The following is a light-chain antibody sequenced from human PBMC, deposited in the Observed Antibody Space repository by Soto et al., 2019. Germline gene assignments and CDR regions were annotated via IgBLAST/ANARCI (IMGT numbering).Light chain of an antibody. V-gene: IGLV2-14*03. Sequence: QSALTQPDSVSGSPGQSITISCIGTSSDIGAHNYASWYQQHPGKAPKLIIYDVSNRPSGVSNRFSGSKSGYTASLTISGLQAEYEADYYCSSYSSTITRVFGTGTKVTVL. CDR2: DVS. CDR1: SSDIGAHNY. CDR3: SSYSSTITRV. J-gene: IGLJ1*01.